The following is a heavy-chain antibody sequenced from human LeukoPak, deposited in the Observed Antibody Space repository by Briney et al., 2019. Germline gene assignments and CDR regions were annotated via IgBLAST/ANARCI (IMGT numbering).Heavy chain of an antibody. CDR1: GVTFSSYW. V-gene: IGHV3-7*01. Sequence: GGSLRLSCGASGVTFSSYWMSWVRQAPGKGLEWVANIKQDGSEKYYVDSVKGGFTIPRNNTKTSLYLQMNTLRAEATAVYYCARAGYSDSAAYWGPGTLVTVSS. D-gene: IGHD4-11*01. CDR3: ARAGYSDSAAY. J-gene: IGHJ4*01. CDR2: IKQDGSEK.